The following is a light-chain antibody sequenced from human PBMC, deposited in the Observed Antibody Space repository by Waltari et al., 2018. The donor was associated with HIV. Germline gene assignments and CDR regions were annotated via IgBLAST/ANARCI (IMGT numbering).Light chain of an antibody. Sequence: QSALTQPPSPPGSPGQSVPIPSTGTRSAFGGYNYVSWSNHNPGKAPKLMIYEVSKRPSGVPARFSGSKSGNTASLTVSGLQAEDEADYYCSSYAGSRGGVFGTGTKVTVL. V-gene: IGLV2-8*01. CDR2: EVS. CDR3: SSYAGSRGGV. J-gene: IGLJ1*01. CDR1: RSAFGGYNY.